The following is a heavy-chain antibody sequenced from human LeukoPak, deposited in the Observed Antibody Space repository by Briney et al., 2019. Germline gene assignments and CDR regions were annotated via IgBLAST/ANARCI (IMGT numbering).Heavy chain of an antibody. CDR1: GFTFSSFA. CDR2: ISGSGGST. CDR3: AREGLYAYYYGMDV. D-gene: IGHD3-3*01. V-gene: IGHV3-23*01. Sequence: PGGSLRLSCAASGFTFSSFAMSWVRQKGLEWVSTISGSGGSTYYADSVKGRFTISRDNSKNTLYLQMNSLRAEDTAVYYCAREGLYAYYYGMDVWGQGTTVTVSS. J-gene: IGHJ6*02.